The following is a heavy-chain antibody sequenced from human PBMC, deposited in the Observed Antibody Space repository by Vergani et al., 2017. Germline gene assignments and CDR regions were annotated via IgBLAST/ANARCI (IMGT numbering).Heavy chain of an antibody. J-gene: IGHJ4*02. CDR1: GGTFSSYA. Sequence: QVQLVQSGAEVKKPGSSVKVSCKASGGTFSSYAISWVRQAPGQGLEWMGGIIPIFGTANYAQKFHGRVTITADESTSTAYMELSSLRSEDTAVYYCARWASAAPGGKGYFDYWGQGTLVTVSS. D-gene: IGHD2-2*01. CDR2: IIPIFGTA. CDR3: ARWASAAPGGKGYFDY. V-gene: IGHV1-69*01.